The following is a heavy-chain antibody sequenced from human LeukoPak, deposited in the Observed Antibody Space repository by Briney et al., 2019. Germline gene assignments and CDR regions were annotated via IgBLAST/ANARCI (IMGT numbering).Heavy chain of an antibody. CDR3: ARYAYYDILTGYYKGPNGGNSGAFDI. D-gene: IGHD3-9*01. CDR1: GYTLTELS. CDR2: FDPEDGET. J-gene: IGHJ3*02. Sequence: GASVKVSCKVSGYTLTELSMHWVRQAPGKGLEWMGGFDPEDGETIYAQKFQGRVTITTDESTSTAYMELSSLRSEDTAVYYCARYAYYDILTGYYKGPNGGNSGAFDIWGQGTMVTVSS. V-gene: IGHV1-24*01.